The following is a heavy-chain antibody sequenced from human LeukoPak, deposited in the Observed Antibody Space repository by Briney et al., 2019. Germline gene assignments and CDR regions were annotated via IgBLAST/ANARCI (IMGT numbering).Heavy chain of an antibody. Sequence: SETLSLTCTVSGGSISSYYWSWIRQPPGKGLEWIGYIYYSGSTDYNPSLKSRVTISVDTSKNQFSLNLSSVTAADTAVYYCARVLKGGYDRSCGFDIWGQGTVVAVSS. J-gene: IGHJ3*02. CDR2: IYYSGST. CDR3: ARVLKGGYDRSCGFDI. D-gene: IGHD3-22*01. V-gene: IGHV4-59*01. CDR1: GGSISSYY.